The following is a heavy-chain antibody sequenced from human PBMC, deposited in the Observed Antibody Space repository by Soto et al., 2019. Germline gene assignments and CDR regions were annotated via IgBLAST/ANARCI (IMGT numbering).Heavy chain of an antibody. CDR1: GFTFSNAW. V-gene: IGHV3-15*01. J-gene: IGHJ5*02. CDR2: IKSKTDGGTT. D-gene: IGHD5-18*01. Sequence: EVQLVESGGGLVKPGGSLRLSCAASGFTFSNAWMSWVRQAPGKGLEWVGRIKSKTDGGTTDYAAPVKGRFTISRDDSKHTLYLQMNSLKTEDTAVYYCTTVPLRGYSYGSVWFDPWGQGTLVTVSS. CDR3: TTVPLRGYSYGSVWFDP.